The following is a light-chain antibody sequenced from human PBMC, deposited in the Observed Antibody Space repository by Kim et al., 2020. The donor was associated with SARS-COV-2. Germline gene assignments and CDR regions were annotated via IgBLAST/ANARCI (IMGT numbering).Light chain of an antibody. CDR2: GKN. CDR1: SLRTYY. V-gene: IGLV3-19*01. Sequence: LGQTVRITCQGDSLRTYYASWYQQKPGQAPVLVIYGKNNRPSGIPDRFSGSSSGNTASLTITGTQAEDEADYYCHSRDSSGNHLVFGGGTQLTVL. J-gene: IGLJ3*02. CDR3: HSRDSSGNHLV.